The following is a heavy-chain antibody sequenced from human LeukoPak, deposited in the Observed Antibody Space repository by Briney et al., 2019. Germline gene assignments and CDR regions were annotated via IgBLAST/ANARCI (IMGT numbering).Heavy chain of an antibody. CDR1: GFTFDDYA. J-gene: IGHJ3*02. Sequence: GRSLRLSCAASGFTFDDYAMHWVRQAPGKGLEWVSGISWNSGSIGYADSVKGRFTISRDNAKNSLYLQMNSLRAEDTALYYCAKAGYSSSWYRAFDIWGQGTMVTVSS. D-gene: IGHD6-13*01. CDR3: AKAGYSSSWYRAFDI. V-gene: IGHV3-9*01. CDR2: ISWNSGSI.